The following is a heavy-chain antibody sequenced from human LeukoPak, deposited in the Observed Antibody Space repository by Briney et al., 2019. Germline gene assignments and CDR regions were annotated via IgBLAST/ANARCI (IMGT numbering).Heavy chain of an antibody. J-gene: IGHJ4*02. V-gene: IGHV3-30-3*01. CDR1: GFTFRNYV. D-gene: IGHD3-10*01. Sequence: PGGSLRLSCAASGFTFRNYVIRWVRQAPGRGLEWVAVTSSDLNVKLYADSVKGRFTISRDNSRSTLYLQMNSLRPEDTAIYYCAREGYYGSGSPPSWYFDYWGQGTLVTVSS. CDR3: AREGYYGSGSPPSWYFDY. CDR2: TSSDLNVK.